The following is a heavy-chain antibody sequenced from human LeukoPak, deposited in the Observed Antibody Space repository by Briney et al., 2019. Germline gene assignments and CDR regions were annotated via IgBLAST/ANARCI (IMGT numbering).Heavy chain of an antibody. V-gene: IGHV4-39*01. J-gene: IGHJ6*03. CDR1: GGSISSSSYY. D-gene: IGHD2-15*01. CDR2: IYYSGST. CDR3: ARHGARLLDYYYYYMDV. Sequence: SETLSLTCTVSGGSISSSSYYWGWIRQPPGKGLEWIGSIYYSGSTYYNPSLKSRVTISVDTSKNQFSLKPSSVTAADTAVYYCARHGARLLDYYYYYMDVWGKGTTVTVSS.